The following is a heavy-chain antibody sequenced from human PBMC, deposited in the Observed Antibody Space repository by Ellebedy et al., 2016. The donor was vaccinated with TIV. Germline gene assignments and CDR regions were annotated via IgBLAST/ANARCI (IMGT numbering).Heavy chain of an antibody. D-gene: IGHD2/OR15-2a*01. CDR3: ARDSAHFSPWFDP. V-gene: IGHV1-18*04. CDR2: ISGYDGNT. J-gene: IGHJ5*02. Sequence: AASVKVSCKASGYTFARYSITWVRQAPGQGLEWVGWISGYDGNTHYAQKFQGRVTLTTDPSTGTAYMELRSLRSDDTAVYYCARDSAHFSPWFDPWGQGTLVTVSS. CDR1: GYTFARYS.